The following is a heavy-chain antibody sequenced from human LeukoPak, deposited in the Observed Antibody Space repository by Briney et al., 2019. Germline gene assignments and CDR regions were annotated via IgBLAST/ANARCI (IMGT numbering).Heavy chain of an antibody. J-gene: IGHJ4*02. D-gene: IGHD6-19*01. CDR3: ARAAYSSGWYFLFDY. V-gene: IGHV3-64*01. CDR1: GFTFSSYA. Sequence: GASLRLSCAASGFTFSSYAMHWVRQAPGKGLEYVSAISSNGGSTYYANSVKGRFTISRDNSKNTLYLQMGSLRAEDMAVYHCARAAYSSGWYFLFDYWGQGTLVTVSS. CDR2: ISSNGGST.